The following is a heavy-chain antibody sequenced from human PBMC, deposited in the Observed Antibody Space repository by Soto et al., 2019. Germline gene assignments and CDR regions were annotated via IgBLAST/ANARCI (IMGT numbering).Heavy chain of an antibody. D-gene: IGHD5-18*01. J-gene: IGHJ4*02. CDR1: GGSISSSSYY. CDR2: IYYSGST. V-gene: IGHV4-39*01. CDR3: ARLEDTAMALLGLDY. Sequence: SETLSLTCTVSGGSISSSSYYWGWIRQPPGKGLEWIGSIYYSGSTYYNPSLKSRVTISVDTSKNQFSLKLSSVTAADTAVYYCARLEDTAMALLGLDYWGQGTLVTVSS.